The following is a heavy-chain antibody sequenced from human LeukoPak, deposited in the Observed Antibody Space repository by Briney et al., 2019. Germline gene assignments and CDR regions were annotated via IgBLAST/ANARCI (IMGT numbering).Heavy chain of an antibody. V-gene: IGHV3-7*01. D-gene: IGHD5-18*01. CDR1: GFTFSGYN. CDR2: IKQDGSEK. J-gene: IGHJ3*02. Sequence: GGSLRLSCAASGFTFSGYNMNWVRQAPGKGLEWVANIKQDGSEKYYVDSVKGRFTISRDNAKNTLYLQMNSLRAEDTAVYYCARARSSYGYGDAFDIWGQGTMVTVSS. CDR3: ARARSSYGYGDAFDI.